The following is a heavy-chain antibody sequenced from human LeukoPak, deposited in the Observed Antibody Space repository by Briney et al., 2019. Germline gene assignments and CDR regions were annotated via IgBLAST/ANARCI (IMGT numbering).Heavy chain of an antibody. CDR3: AKDWETALGY. V-gene: IGHV3-43*02. CDR2: ISGDGGST. J-gene: IGHJ4*02. D-gene: IGHD5-18*01. Sequence: PGGSLRLSCAASGFTFDDYAMHWVRQAPGKGLEWVSLISGDGGSTYYADSVKGRFTISRDNSKNSLHLQMNGLRTEDTALYYCAKDWETALGYWGQGTLVTVSS. CDR1: GFTFDDYA.